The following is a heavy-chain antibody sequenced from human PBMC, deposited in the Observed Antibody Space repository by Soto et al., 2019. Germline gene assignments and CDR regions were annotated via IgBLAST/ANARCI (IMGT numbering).Heavy chain of an antibody. CDR3: ARGAGVASTGTGSFDY. J-gene: IGHJ4*02. D-gene: IGHD6-13*01. V-gene: IGHV3-66*01. CDR1: GFSVSSNY. CDR2: LYSGGDT. Sequence: GGSLRLSCVVSGFSVSSNYMSWVRQAPGKGLEWVSVLYSGGDTVYADSVKGRFIISRDNSKNTLYLQMSSLRVVDTAVYYCARGAGVASTGTGSFDYWGQGTLVTVSS.